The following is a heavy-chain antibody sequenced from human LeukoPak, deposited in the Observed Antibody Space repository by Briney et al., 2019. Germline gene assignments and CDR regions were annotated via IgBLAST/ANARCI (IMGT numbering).Heavy chain of an antibody. CDR2: IWYDGSNK. CDR3: ALMATITKAFDP. V-gene: IGHV3-33*01. CDR1: GFTFSSYV. J-gene: IGHJ5*02. D-gene: IGHD5-24*01. Sequence: PGRSLRLSCAASGFTFSSYVMHWVRQAPGKGLEWVAVIWYDGSNKYYADSVKGRFTISRDNSKNTLYLQMNSLRAEDTAVYYCALMATITKAFDPWGQGTLVTVSS.